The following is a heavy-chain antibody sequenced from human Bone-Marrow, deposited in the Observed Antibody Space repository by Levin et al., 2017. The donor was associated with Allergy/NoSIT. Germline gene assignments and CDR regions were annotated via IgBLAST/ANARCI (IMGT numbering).Heavy chain of an antibody. CDR2: INHSGST. J-gene: IGHJ4*02. V-gene: IGHV4-34*01. D-gene: IGHD3-9*01. CDR3: ARGRGDVLRYPH. Sequence: SETLSLTCAVYGGSFSGYYWSWIRQPPGKGLEWIGEINHSGSTNYNPSLKSRVTISVDTSKNQFSLKLSSVTAADTAVYYCARGRGDVLRYPHWGQGTLVTVSS. CDR1: GGSFSGYY.